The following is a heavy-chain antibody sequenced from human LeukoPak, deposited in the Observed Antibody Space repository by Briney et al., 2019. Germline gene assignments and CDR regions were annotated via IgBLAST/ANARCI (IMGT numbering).Heavy chain of an antibody. CDR2: ISASGDTI. V-gene: IGHV3-48*03. J-gene: IGHJ4*02. Sequence: GGSLRLSCAASGFTFRSYEMNWVRQAPGKGLEWVSYISASGDTIDYADSVKGRFTISRDNAKNTLYLQMGSLRAEDMAVYYCARYCSGVSCYSGYDYWGQGTLVTVSS. D-gene: IGHD2-15*01. CDR1: GFTFRSYE. CDR3: ARYCSGVSCYSGYDY.